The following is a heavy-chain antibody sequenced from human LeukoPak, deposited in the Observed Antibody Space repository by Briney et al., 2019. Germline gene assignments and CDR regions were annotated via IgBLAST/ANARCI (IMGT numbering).Heavy chain of an antibody. D-gene: IGHD3-10*01. CDR1: GFTFSSYA. Sequence: PGGSLRLSCAASGFTFSSYAMSWVRQAPGKGLEWVSAISGSGGSTYYADSVKGRFTISRDNSKNTLYLQMNSLRAEDTAVYYCARDQMVRGVVYYYYYYGMDVWGQGTTVTVSS. V-gene: IGHV3-23*01. J-gene: IGHJ6*02. CDR2: ISGSGGST. CDR3: ARDQMVRGVVYYYYYYGMDV.